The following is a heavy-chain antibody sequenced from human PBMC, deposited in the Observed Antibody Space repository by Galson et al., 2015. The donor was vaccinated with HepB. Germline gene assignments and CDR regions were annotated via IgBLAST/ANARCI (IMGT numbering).Heavy chain of an antibody. Sequence: SLRLSCAASGFTFSSYAMHWVRQAPGKGLEWVAVISYDGSNKYYADSVKGRFTISRDNSKNTLYLQMNSLRAEDTAVYYCAREGEPGHHMATILGYFDYWGQGTLVTVSS. CDR2: ISYDGSNK. J-gene: IGHJ4*02. D-gene: IGHD5-24*01. CDR3: AREGEPGHHMATILGYFDY. CDR1: GFTFSSYA. V-gene: IGHV3-30*04.